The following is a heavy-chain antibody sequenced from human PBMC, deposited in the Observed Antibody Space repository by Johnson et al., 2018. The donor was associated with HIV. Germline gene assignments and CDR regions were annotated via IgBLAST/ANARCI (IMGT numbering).Heavy chain of an antibody. D-gene: IGHD2-15*01. J-gene: IGHJ3*02. CDR2: ISYDGSNK. CDR3: ARDVRMDKAFDI. CDR1: GFTFSSYG. V-gene: IGHV3-33*05. Sequence: QMQLVESGGGVVQPGGSLRLSCAASGFTFSSYGIHWVRQAPGKGLELVAIISYDGSNKYYADSVKGRFTISRDNSKNTLYLQMNSLRAEDTAVYYCARDVRMDKAFDIWGQGTMVTVSS.